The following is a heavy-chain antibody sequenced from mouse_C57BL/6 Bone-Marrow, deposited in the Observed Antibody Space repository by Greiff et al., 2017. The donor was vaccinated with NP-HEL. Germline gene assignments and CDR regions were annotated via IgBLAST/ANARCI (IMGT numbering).Heavy chain of an antibody. CDR3: ASTVVPPYWYFDV. CDR1: GYTFTSYW. Sequence: VQLKQPGAELVKPGASVKMSCKASGYTFTSYWMHWVKQRPGRGLEWIGRIDPNSGGTKYNEKFKSKATLTVDKPSSTAYMQLSSLTSEDSAVYYCASTVVPPYWYFDVWGTGTTVTVSS. V-gene: IGHV1-72*01. D-gene: IGHD1-1*01. CDR2: IDPNSGGT. J-gene: IGHJ1*03.